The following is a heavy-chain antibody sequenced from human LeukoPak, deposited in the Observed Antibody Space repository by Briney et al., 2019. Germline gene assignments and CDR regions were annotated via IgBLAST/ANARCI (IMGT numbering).Heavy chain of an antibody. CDR1: GFTFSSYG. D-gene: IGHD5-18*01. Sequence: PGRSLRLSCAASGFTFSSYGMNWVRQAPGRGLEWVSSITTSSSYIYYADSVKGRFTISRDNAKNSLYLQMNSLRAEDTAVYYCARDLGGYSYGSHFDYWGQGTLVTVSS. V-gene: IGHV3-21*01. J-gene: IGHJ4*02. CDR2: ITTSSSYI. CDR3: ARDLGGYSYGSHFDY.